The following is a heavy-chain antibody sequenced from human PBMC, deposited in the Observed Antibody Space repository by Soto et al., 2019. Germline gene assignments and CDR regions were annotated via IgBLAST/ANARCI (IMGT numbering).Heavy chain of an antibody. CDR1: GFTFSSYA. CDR3: AKFFHRDYSYYYYGMDV. D-gene: IGHD2-21*02. J-gene: IGHJ6*02. V-gene: IGHV3-23*01. Sequence: EVQVLESGGGLVQPGGSLRLSCAASGFTFSSYAMSWVRQAPGKGLEWVSAISGSGDSTRYADSVQGRFTISRDTSKHTLYPQINRLGAEDPAVYYRAKFFHRDYSYYYYGMDVWGQGTTVTVSS. CDR2: ISGSGDST.